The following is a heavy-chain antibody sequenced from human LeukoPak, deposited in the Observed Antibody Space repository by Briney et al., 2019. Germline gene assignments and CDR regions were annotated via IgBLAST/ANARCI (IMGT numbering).Heavy chain of an antibody. V-gene: IGHV3-30-3*01. CDR2: ISYDGSNK. Sequence: GGSLRLSCAASGFTFSTYPMHWVRQAPGKGLEWVAVISYDGSNKYYADSVKGQFTISRDNSRNTLYLQMNSLRTEGTAVYYCARPTPVSTIFEYYFDFWGQGTLVTVSP. D-gene: IGHD4-11*01. CDR1: GFTFSTYP. J-gene: IGHJ4*02. CDR3: ARPTPVSTIFEYYFDF.